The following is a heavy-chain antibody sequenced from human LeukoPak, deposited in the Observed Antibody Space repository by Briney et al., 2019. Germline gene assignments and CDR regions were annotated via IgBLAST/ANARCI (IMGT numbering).Heavy chain of an antibody. CDR3: AREAAYGSGSYSY. D-gene: IGHD3-10*01. CDR1: GGSISSYY. CDR2: IYYSGST. J-gene: IGHJ4*02. Sequence: SETLSLTCTVSGGSISSYYWSWIRQPPGKGLEWIGYIYYSGSTNYNPSLKSRVTISVDTSKNQFSLKLSSVTAADTAVYYCAREAAYGSGSYSYWGQGTLVTVSS. V-gene: IGHV4-59*01.